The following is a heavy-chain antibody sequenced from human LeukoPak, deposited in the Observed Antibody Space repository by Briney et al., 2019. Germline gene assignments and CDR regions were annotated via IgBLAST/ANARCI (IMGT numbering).Heavy chain of an antibody. V-gene: IGHV3-21*01. Sequence: GGSLRLSCAASGFSFNTYSMNWVRRAPGKGLEWVSSISSTSAHIFYADSVKGRFSTSRDNAKNSLYLQMTSLRVEDTAVYYCTSRYCTTTNCYSFDDWGHGTLVTVSS. D-gene: IGHD2-2*01. J-gene: IGHJ3*01. CDR2: ISSTSAHI. CDR3: TSRYCTTTNCYSFDD. CDR1: GFSFNTYS.